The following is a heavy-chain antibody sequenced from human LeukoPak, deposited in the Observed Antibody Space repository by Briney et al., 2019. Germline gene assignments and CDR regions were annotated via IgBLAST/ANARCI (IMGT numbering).Heavy chain of an antibody. J-gene: IGHJ6*02. V-gene: IGHV1-18*01. D-gene: IGHD4/OR15-4a*01. CDR2: ISAYNGNT. CDR3: AGDPKGASFLYYGMDV. CDR1: GYTFTSYG. Sequence: ASVKVSCKASGYTFTSYGISWVRQAPGQGLEWMGWISAYNGNTNYAQKLQGRVTMTTDTSTSTAYMELRSLRSDDTAVYYCAGDPKGASFLYYGMDVWGQGTTVTVSS.